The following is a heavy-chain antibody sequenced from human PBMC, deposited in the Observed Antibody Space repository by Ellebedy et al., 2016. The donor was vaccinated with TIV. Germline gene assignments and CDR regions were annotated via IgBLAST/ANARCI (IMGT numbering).Heavy chain of an antibody. CDR3: ARAYYDILTGYYDSHEEFDY. J-gene: IGHJ4*02. Sequence: GGSLRLXXAASGFTFSSYAMHWVRQAPGKGLEWVAVISYDGSNKYYADSVKGRFTISRDNSKNTLYLQMNSLRAEDTAVYYCARAYYDILTGYYDSHEEFDYWGQGTLVTVSS. V-gene: IGHV3-30-3*01. CDR1: GFTFSSYA. D-gene: IGHD3-9*01. CDR2: ISYDGSNK.